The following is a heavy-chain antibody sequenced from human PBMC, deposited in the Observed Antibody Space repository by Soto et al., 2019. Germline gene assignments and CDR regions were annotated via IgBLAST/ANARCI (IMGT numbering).Heavy chain of an antibody. V-gene: IGHV4-59*01. J-gene: IGHJ4*02. CDR3: ARYRREAVAGYTLDN. D-gene: IGHD6-13*01. CDR1: GGSISSNY. CDR2: VYNSGST. Sequence: SETLSLTCTVSGGSISSNYWTWIRQPPGKGLEWIGYVYNSGSTNYNPSLKSRVTISEDTFKSQFSLKVNSMTAADTAVYYCARYRREAVAGYTLDNWGQGILVTVSS.